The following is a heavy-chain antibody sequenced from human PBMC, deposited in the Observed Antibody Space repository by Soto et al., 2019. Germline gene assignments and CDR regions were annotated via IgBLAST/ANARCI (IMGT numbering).Heavy chain of an antibody. CDR1: GGTFSTFA. J-gene: IGHJ4*02. V-gene: IGHV1-69*13. Sequence: ASVKVSCKASGGTFSTFAINWVRQAPGQGLEWMGGIIPIFGTTNYAQQFQGRVTIAADESTSTAYMELSSLRSEDTAVYYCARERDSISADGKAFDSWGQGTLVTVPQ. CDR2: IIPIFGTT. D-gene: IGHD6-13*01. CDR3: ARERDSISADGKAFDS.